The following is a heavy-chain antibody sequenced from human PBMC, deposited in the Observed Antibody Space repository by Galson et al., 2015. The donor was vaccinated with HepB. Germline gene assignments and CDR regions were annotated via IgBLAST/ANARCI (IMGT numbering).Heavy chain of an antibody. V-gene: IGHV3-48*01. CDR2: ISGNSGTI. Sequence: SLRLSCAASGFTFSTYSMNWVRQAPGKGLEWVSYISGNSGTIYYADSVKGRFTISRDNAKNSLYLQMNSLRAEDTAVYYCARDRYGDYDLDYWGQGTLVTVSS. J-gene: IGHJ4*02. CDR3: ARDRYGDYDLDY. D-gene: IGHD4-17*01. CDR1: GFTFSTYS.